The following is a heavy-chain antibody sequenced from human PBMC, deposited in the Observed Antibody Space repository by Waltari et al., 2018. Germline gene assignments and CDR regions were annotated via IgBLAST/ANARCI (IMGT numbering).Heavy chain of an antibody. Sequence: EVQLLESGGGLIQPGGSLGPPCSALGFGFTHYCLGWVRQAPGKGLEWFSAVSGSGVTTYYADSVKGRFTISRDNSKNTMYVQMNSLRAEDTAVYYCARDRYYDVSGPAIWGQGTMVTVSS. CDR3: ARDRYYDVSGPAI. V-gene: IGHV3-23*01. CDR1: GFGFTHYC. J-gene: IGHJ3*02. CDR2: VSGSGVTT. D-gene: IGHD3-22*01.